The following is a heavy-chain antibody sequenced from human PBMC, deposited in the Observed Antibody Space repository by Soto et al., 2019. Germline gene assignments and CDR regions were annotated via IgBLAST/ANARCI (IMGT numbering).Heavy chain of an antibody. CDR2: ISGSGDST. CDR3: ARRNYVGLYFDY. Sequence: EVQLLECGGGLVQPGGSLRLSCAASGFTFSSYAMSWVRQAPGKGLEWVSVISGSGDSTYYADSVKGRFTISRDNSKNTLYLQMNSLRAEDTAVYYCARRNYVGLYFDYWGQGTLVTVSS. J-gene: IGHJ4*02. V-gene: IGHV3-23*01. D-gene: IGHD1-7*01. CDR1: GFTFSSYA.